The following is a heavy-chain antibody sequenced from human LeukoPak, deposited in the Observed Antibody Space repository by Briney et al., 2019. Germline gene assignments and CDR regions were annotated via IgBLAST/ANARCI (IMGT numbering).Heavy chain of an antibody. CDR1: GGSISSGGYY. V-gene: IGHV4-30-2*01. Sequence: SETLSLTCTVSGGSISSGGYYWSWIRQPPGKGLEWIGYIYHSGSTYYNPSLKSRVTISVDRSKNQFSLKLSSVTAADTAVYYCARAEIRGSSIDYWGQGTLVTVSS. D-gene: IGHD3-10*01. CDR2: IYHSGST. CDR3: ARAEIRGSSIDY. J-gene: IGHJ4*02.